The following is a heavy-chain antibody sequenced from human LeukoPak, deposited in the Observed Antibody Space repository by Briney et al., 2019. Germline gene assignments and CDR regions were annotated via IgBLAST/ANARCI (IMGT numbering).Heavy chain of an antibody. Sequence: ASVKVSCRASGGTFRSYAISWVRQAPGKGLEWMGGIIPIFGTANYAQKFQGRVTITADESTSTAYMELSSLRSEDTAVYYCATYYDRAMDVWGQGTTVTVSS. D-gene: IGHD3-22*01. CDR1: GGTFRSYA. V-gene: IGHV1-69*13. CDR3: ATYYDRAMDV. CDR2: IIPIFGTA. J-gene: IGHJ6*02.